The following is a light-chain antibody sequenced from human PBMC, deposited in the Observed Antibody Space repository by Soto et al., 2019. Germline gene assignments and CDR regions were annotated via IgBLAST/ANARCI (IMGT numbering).Light chain of an antibody. Sequence: QSVLTQPPSVSGAPGQRVTISCTGTSSNIGAGYDVHWYQQLPGTAPKLLIYGNNNRPSGIPDRFSGSKSGTSVSLAISGLQSEDEADYYCQSYDSSLSGYVFGIGTKLTVL. V-gene: IGLV1-40*01. CDR2: GNN. CDR1: SSNIGAGYD. CDR3: QSYDSSLSGYV. J-gene: IGLJ1*01.